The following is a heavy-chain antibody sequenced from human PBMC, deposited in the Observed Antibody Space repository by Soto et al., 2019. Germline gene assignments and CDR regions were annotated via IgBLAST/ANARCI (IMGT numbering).Heavy chain of an antibody. J-gene: IGHJ4*02. CDR3: ARESEDLTSNFDY. CDR2: ISSTTNYI. Sequence: SCAASGFTYTRYSINWVRQSPGKGLEWVSSISSTTNYIYYGDSMKGRFTISRDNAKNSLYLEMNSLRAEDTAVYYCARESEDLTSNFDYWGQGTLVTVSS. CDR1: GFTYTRYS. V-gene: IGHV3-21*06.